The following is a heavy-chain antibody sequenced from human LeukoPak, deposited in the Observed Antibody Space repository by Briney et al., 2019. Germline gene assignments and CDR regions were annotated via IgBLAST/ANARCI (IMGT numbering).Heavy chain of an antibody. V-gene: IGHV4-59*12. CDR3: ARGGGSGYDGEFDP. CDR1: GGSISSYY. CDR2: IYYSRST. D-gene: IGHD5-12*01. J-gene: IGHJ5*02. Sequence: SETLSLTCTVSGGSISSYYWSWIRQPPGKGLEWIGYIYYSRSTNYNPSLKSRVTISVDTSKNQFSLKLSSVTAADTAVYYCARGGGSGYDGEFDPWGQGTLVTVSS.